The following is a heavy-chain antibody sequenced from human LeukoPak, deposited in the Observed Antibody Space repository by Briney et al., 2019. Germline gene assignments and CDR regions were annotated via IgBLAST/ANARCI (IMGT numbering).Heavy chain of an antibody. CDR1: VGTFSSYA. J-gene: IGHJ4*02. CDR2: IIPIFGTA. Sequence: SVKVSCKASVGTFSSYAISWVRQAPGQGLEWMGGIIPIFGTANYAQKFQGRVTITTDESTSTAYIELSSLRSEDTAVYYCATLLTQWEPTDYWGQGTLVTVSS. CDR3: ATLLTQWEPTDY. D-gene: IGHD1-26*01. V-gene: IGHV1-69*05.